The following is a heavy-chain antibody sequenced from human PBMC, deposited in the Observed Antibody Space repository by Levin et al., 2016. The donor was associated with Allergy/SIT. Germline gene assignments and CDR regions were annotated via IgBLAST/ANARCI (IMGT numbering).Heavy chain of an antibody. Sequence: VRQAPGKGLEWVSVIYSGGSTYYADSVKGRFTISRDNSKNTLYLQMNSLRAEDTAVYYCARVWSVYYFDYWGQGTLVTVSS. CDR2: IYSGGST. CDR3: ARVWSVYYFDY. J-gene: IGHJ4*02. V-gene: IGHV3-53*01. D-gene: IGHD2-8*02.